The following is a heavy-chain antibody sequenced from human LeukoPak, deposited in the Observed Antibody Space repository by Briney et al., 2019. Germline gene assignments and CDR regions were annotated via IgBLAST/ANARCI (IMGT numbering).Heavy chain of an antibody. V-gene: IGHV1-18*01. D-gene: IGHD2-2*02. CDR1: GYTFTSYG. J-gene: IGHJ6*02. CDR3: ARLYCSSTSCYTGYYYYGMDV. CDR2: ISAYNGNT. Sequence: ASVKVSCKASGYTFTSYGISWVRQAPGQGLEWMGWISAYNGNTNYAQKLQGRVTMTTDTSPSTAYMELRSLRSDDTAVYYCARLYCSSTSCYTGYYYYGMDVWGQGTTVTVSS.